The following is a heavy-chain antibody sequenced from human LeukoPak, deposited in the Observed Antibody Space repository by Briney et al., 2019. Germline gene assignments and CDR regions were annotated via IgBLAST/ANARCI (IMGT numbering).Heavy chain of an antibody. D-gene: IGHD6-19*01. CDR2: IKQDGTEK. CDR1: GFTFSSYW. J-gene: IGHJ4*02. Sequence: GGSLRLSCAASGFTFSSYWMSWVRQAPGKGLEWVANIKQDGTEKYYVDSVKGRFTISRDNAKNSLYLQMNSLRVEGTAVYYCARGFRGWYAEGFDYWGQGTLVTVSS. CDR3: ARGFRGWYAEGFDY. V-gene: IGHV3-7*01.